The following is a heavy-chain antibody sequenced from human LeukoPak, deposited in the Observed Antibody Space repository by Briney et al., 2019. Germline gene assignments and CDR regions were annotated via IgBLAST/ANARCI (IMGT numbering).Heavy chain of an antibody. J-gene: IGHJ4*02. D-gene: IGHD2-15*01. CDR1: GGSISSSNW. Sequence: PSGTLSLTCAVSGGSISSSNWWSWVRPPPGKGLEWIGEIYHSGSTNYNPSLKSRVTISVDKSKNQFSLKLSSVTAADTAVYYCARSPGYCSGGSCYCDYWGQGTLVTVSS. CDR2: IYHSGST. CDR3: ARSPGYCSGGSCYCDY. V-gene: IGHV4-4*02.